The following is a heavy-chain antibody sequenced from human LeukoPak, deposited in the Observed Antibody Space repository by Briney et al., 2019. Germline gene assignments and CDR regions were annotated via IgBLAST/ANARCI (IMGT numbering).Heavy chain of an antibody. V-gene: IGHV4-4*07. CDR1: GGSLSSYY. Sequence: SGTLSLTCTDSGGSLSSYYWSWVRQPAGKGLEWIGRIYTNGKTNYNPSPKSRVTMSLDTSKNQFSLKLHSVTAADTAVYYCARSAVAGTVGYYYYYMHVWDKGTTVTVSS. D-gene: IGHD6-13*01. CDR2: IYTNGKT. CDR3: ARSAVAGTVGYYYYYMHV. J-gene: IGHJ6*03.